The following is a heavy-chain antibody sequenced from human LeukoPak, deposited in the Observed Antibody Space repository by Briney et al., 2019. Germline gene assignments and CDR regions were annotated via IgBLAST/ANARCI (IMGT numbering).Heavy chain of an antibody. D-gene: IGHD3-22*01. CDR2: IGGSDGRT. CDR3: AKDSSSYDWGYMDV. V-gene: IGHV3-23*01. CDR1: GFTFSTYA. J-gene: IGHJ6*03. Sequence: AGGSLRLSCAASGFTFSTYAMSWVRRAPGKGLEWVSLIGGSDGRTRYADSVKGRFTISRDNSKNTLYLQMNSLRAEDTAVYYCAKDSSSYDWGYMDVWGKGTTVTISS.